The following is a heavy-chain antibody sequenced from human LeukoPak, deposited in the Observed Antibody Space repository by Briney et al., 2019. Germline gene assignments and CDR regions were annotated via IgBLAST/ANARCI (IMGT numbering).Heavy chain of an antibody. CDR1: GFTFTNYW. J-gene: IGHJ4*02. Sequence: PGGSLRLSCAASGFTFTNYWMHWVRQAPGMGLVWVSRLPPDELDIIYADSVKGRFTISRDNSKNTLYLQMNSLRAEDTAVYYCAEISGLYSSSWYSPYFDYWGQGTLVTVSS. D-gene: IGHD6-13*01. V-gene: IGHV3-74*01. CDR3: AEISGLYSSSWYSPYFDY. CDR2: LPPDELDI.